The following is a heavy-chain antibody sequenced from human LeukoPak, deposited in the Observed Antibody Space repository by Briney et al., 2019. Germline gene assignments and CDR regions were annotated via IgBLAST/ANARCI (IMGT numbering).Heavy chain of an antibody. CDR3: ARDYYGSIDL. D-gene: IGHD3-10*01. CDR2: INSDGST. V-gene: IGHV3-74*01. Sequence: PGGSLRLSCVASGFTFGNYWMHWVRQAPGKELVCISRINSDGSTVYADSVAGRFTISRDNARNTLYLQMNTLRVEDTAVYYCARDYYGSIDLWGQGTLVTVSS. CDR1: GFTFGNYW. J-gene: IGHJ1*01.